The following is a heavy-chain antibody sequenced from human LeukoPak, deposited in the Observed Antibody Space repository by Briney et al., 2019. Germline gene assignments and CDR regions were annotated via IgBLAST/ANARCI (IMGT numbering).Heavy chain of an antibody. CDR1: GFTFSSYS. D-gene: IGHD3-22*01. Sequence: PGGSLRLSCAASGFTFSSYSMNWVRQAPGKGLEWVSAISGSGGSTYYADSVKGRFTISRDNSKNTLYLQMNSLRAEDTAVYYCAKPYYYDSSGYFGDAFDIWGQGTMVTVSS. V-gene: IGHV3-23*01. J-gene: IGHJ3*02. CDR3: AKPYYYDSSGYFGDAFDI. CDR2: ISGSGGST.